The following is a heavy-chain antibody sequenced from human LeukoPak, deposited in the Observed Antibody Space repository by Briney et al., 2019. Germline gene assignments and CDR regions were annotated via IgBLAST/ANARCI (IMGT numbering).Heavy chain of an antibody. CDR3: ARRVVTTISAFDI. V-gene: IGHV4-59*08. J-gene: IGHJ3*02. CDR1: GVSISGYY. D-gene: IGHD5-12*01. CDR2: MYYGGST. Sequence: SETLSLTCSVSGVSISGYYWSWIRQSPGKGLEWIGYMYYGGSTNYNPSLKSRVTILVGTSKKQFSLKVAPVTAADTAMYYCARRVVTTISAFDIWGQGTMVIVSS.